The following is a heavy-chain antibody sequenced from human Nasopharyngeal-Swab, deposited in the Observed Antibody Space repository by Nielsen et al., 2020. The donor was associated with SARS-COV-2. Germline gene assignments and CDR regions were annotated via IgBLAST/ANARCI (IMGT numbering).Heavy chain of an antibody. V-gene: IGHV3-73*01. Sequence: GESLKISCAASGFVFRASAMHWVRQASGKGLEWLGRIGDKDHNYAITYGASVKGRFTISRDDSKNMAFLQMDSLKTEDTALYYCTTDFYFDYWGQGTLVTVSS. CDR1: GFVFRASA. CDR3: TTDFYFDY. J-gene: IGHJ4*02. CDR2: IGDKDHNYAI.